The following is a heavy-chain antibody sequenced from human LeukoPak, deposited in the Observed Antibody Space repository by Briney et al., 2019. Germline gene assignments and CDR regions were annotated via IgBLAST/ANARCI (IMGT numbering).Heavy chain of an antibody. J-gene: IGHJ4*02. CDR2: IYYSGST. D-gene: IGHD3-3*01. CDR1: GGSISSYY. Sequence: SETLSLTCTVSGGSISSYYWSWIRQPPGKGLEWIGYIYYSGSTNYNPSLKSRVTIPVDTSKNQFSLKLSSVTAADTAVYYCARGILRFPLDYWGQGTLVTVSS. CDR3: ARGILRFPLDY. V-gene: IGHV4-59*01.